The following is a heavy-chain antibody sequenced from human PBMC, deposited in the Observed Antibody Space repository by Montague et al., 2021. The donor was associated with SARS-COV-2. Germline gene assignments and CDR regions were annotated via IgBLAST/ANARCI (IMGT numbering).Heavy chain of an antibody. J-gene: IGHJ5*02. Sequence: SESLSLTCTVSGYSISCGYYWGWIRQPPGKGLEWIGSIYHSGSTYYNPSLKSRVTISVDTSKNQFSLKLSSVTAADTAVYYCARDCYDYGSGSYQRWFDPWGQGTLVTVSS. V-gene: IGHV4-38-2*02. D-gene: IGHD3-10*01. CDR1: GYSISCGYY. CDR2: IYHSGST. CDR3: ARDCYDYGSGSYQRWFDP.